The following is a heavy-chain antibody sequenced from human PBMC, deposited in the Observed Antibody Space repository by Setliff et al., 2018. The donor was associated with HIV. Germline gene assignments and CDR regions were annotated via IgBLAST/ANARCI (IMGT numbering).Heavy chain of an antibody. CDR2: INPSGGST. CDR3: ARVQVGDPYYSYYYMDV. V-gene: IGHV1-46*01. D-gene: IGHD2-8*02. Sequence: GASVKVSCKASGYTFTGYYMHWVRQAPGQGLEWMGIINPSGGSTSYAQKFQGRVTMTRDTSTSTVYMELSSLRSEDTAVYYCARVQVGDPYYSYYYMDVWGEGTTVTVSS. CDR1: GYTFTGYY. J-gene: IGHJ6*03.